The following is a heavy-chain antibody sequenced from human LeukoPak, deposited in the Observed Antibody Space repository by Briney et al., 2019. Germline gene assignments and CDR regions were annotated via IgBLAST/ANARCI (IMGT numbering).Heavy chain of an antibody. V-gene: IGHV5-51*01. CDR3: AIALDYGDYIFDP. CDR2: IYPGDSDT. Sequence: GESLKISCKGSGYSFTNYWIGWVRQMAGKGLDWMGIIYPGDSDTRYSPSFQGQVTISAVRSITTAYLQWSSLKASDTAMYYCAIALDYGDYIFDPWGQGTLVTVSS. J-gene: IGHJ5*02. D-gene: IGHD4-17*01. CDR1: GYSFTNYW.